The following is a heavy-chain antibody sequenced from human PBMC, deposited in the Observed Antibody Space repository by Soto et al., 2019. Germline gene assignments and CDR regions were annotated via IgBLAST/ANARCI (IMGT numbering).Heavy chain of an antibody. CDR3: VKDRVESGLGEVDY. CDR1: GFTFSNNG. J-gene: IGHJ4*02. CDR2: ISYDGRIE. Sequence: GGSLRLSCAASGFTFSNNGMHWARQAPGKGLEWVAVISYDGRIEYYADSVKGRFTISRDNSKNTLYLQMNSLRAEDTAVYYCVKDRVESGLGEVDYWGQGTLVTVSS. V-gene: IGHV3-30*18. D-gene: IGHD3-16*01.